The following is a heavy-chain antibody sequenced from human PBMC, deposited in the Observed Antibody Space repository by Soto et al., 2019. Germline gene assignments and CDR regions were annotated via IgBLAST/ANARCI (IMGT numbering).Heavy chain of an antibody. Sequence: SETLSLTCTVSGGSISSGGYYWSWIRQHPGKGLEWIGYIYYSGSTYYNPSLKSRVTISVDTSKNQFSLKLSSVTAADTAVYYCARVDYYYYYMDVWGKGTTVTVSS. CDR3: ARVDYYYYYMDV. CDR2: IYYSGST. CDR1: GGSISSGGYY. V-gene: IGHV4-31*03. J-gene: IGHJ6*03.